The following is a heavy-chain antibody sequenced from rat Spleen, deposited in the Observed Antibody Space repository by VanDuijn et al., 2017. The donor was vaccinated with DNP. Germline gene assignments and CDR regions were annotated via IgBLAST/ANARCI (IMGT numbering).Heavy chain of an antibody. V-gene: IGHV5S10*01. Sequence: EVQLVESGGGLVQPGRSMKLSCAASGFTFSDYNMGWVRQAPKKGLEWVATILYDGNNFYYGDSVKGRFTVSRDDAKNTLSLQMDSLRSEDTATYYCTTDFERGYWGQGVMVSVSS. CDR2: ILYDGNNF. J-gene: IGHJ2*01. CDR1: GFTFSDYN. CDR3: TTDFERGY. D-gene: IGHD1-11*01.